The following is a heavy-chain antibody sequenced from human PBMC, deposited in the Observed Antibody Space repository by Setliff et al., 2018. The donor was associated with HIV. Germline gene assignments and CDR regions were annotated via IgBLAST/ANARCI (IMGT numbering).Heavy chain of an antibody. CDR3: ARDVRGKYYVDS. J-gene: IGHJ4*02. CDR1: GYAFSDYS. CDR2: INPDSRGT. D-gene: IGHD1-1*01. V-gene: IGHV1-2*06. Sequence: GASVKVSCKTSGYAFSDYSIHWVRQAPGQGLEWVGRINPDSRGTNYAQTFQGRVTMTRDTSANTAYMELSRLRSDDTAVFYCARDVRGKYYVDSWGQGTLVTVSS.